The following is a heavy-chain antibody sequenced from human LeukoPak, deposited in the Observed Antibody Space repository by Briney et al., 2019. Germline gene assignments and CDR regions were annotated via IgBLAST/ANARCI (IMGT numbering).Heavy chain of an antibody. CDR1: GGSISDYY. J-gene: IGHJ4*02. CDR3: ARVPARRVATIPTYFDY. V-gene: IGHV4-59*01. Sequence: PSETLSLTCTVSGGSISDYYWSWIRQPPGKGLEWIGYINYSGSTNYNPSLKSRVTISEDTSKNQFSLNLNSVTAADTAVYYCARVPARRVATIPTYFDYWGQGTRVTVSS. CDR2: INYSGST. D-gene: IGHD2-21*02.